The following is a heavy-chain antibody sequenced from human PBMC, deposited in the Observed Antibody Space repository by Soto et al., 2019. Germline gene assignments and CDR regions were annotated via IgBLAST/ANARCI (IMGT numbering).Heavy chain of an antibody. CDR3: TRHEGGAAADRPLDY. J-gene: IGHJ4*02. D-gene: IGHD6-13*01. Sequence: PSETLSLTCTVSGGSIRSSTYYWGWIRQPPGKGLEWIGSIYSGSTHYNPSLKSRVTMSVDTSTNQFSLKLNSVTAADTAVYYCTRHEGGAAADRPLDYWGQGTLVTVSS. CDR2: IYSGST. V-gene: IGHV4-39*01. CDR1: GGSIRSSTYY.